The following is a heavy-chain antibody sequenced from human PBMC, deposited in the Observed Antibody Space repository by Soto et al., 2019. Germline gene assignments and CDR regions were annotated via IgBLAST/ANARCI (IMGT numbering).Heavy chain of an antibody. CDR2: IIPIIGTA. CDR3: ARGGVDVVATSAFDY. D-gene: IGHD5-12*01. J-gene: IGHJ4*02. CDR1: VGTFNNYA. V-gene: IGHV1-69*01. Sequence: QVQLVQSGAEVKKPGSSVKVSCKASVGTFNNYAISWVRQAPGQGLEWMGGIIPIIGTADYAHKFRGRLAISADESTGTTFMELSSLRSEDTALYYCARGGVDVVATSAFDYWGQGTLVTVSS.